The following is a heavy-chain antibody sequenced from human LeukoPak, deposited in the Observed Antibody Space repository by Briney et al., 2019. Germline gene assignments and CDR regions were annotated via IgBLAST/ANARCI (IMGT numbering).Heavy chain of an antibody. CDR1: GGSITNHY. V-gene: IGHV4-59*11. D-gene: IGHD5-12*01. CDR2: IYNSGSTNS. J-gene: IGHJ4*02. Sequence: SETLSLTCTVSGGSITNHYWSWIRQPPGKGLEWMRYIYNSGSTNSNYNPSLKSRLTISVDTSKHQFSLNLSSVTAADTAVYYCARSMTGYDSGNFVYWGQGTLVTVSS. CDR3: ARSMTGYDSGNFVY.